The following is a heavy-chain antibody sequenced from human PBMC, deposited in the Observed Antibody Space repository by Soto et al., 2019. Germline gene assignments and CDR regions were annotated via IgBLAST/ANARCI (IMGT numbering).Heavy chain of an antibody. CDR2: ISGSGGST. V-gene: IGHV3-23*01. Sequence: EVQLLESGGGWVQPGGSLRLSCAASGFTFSSYAMSWVRQAPGKGLEWVSGISGSGGSTYYADSVKGRFTISRDNSKNTLYLQMNSLRAEDTAVYYCAKAHSGYVWGRYYFDYWGQGTLVTVSS. J-gene: IGHJ4*02. CDR3: AKAHSGYVWGRYYFDY. CDR1: GFTFSSYA. D-gene: IGHD5-12*01.